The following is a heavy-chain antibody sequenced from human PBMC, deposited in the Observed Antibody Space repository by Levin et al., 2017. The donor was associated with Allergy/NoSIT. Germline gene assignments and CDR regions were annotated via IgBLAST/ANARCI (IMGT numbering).Heavy chain of an antibody. D-gene: IGHD3-16*02. CDR3: TRAGYDYIWGSYRFKDYYFDY. CDR1: GFTFSDYY. Sequence: GGSLRLSCAASGFTFSDYYMSWIRQAPGKGLEWVAYISSSGSTIYYADSVKGRFTISRDNAKSSLFLQMNSLRAEDTAVYYCTRAGYDYIWGSYRFKDYYFDYWGQGTLVTVSS. V-gene: IGHV3-11*01. CDR2: ISSSGSTI. J-gene: IGHJ4*02.